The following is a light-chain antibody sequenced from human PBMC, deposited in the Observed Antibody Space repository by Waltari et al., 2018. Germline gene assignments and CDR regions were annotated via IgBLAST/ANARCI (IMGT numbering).Light chain of an antibody. CDR3: QQYYTYPYT. V-gene: IGKV1-5*01. CDR2: DAS. CDR1: QTLSYW. Sequence: DIQLTQSPSTLSASVGDRVTITCRASQTLSYWSAWYQQKPVTAPKPLISDASSLDSGVPSRFSGSGSGTEFTLTITSLQPDDFAAYYGQQYYTYPYTFGQGTKLAIK. J-gene: IGKJ2*01.